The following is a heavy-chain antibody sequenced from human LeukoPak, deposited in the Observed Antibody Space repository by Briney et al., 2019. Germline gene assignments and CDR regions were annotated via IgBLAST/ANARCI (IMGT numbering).Heavy chain of an antibody. CDR1: GYTFTSYG. CDR2: ISAYNGNT. J-gene: IGHJ5*02. CDR3: ARDLENTVTNVGNNWFDP. D-gene: IGHD4-17*01. V-gene: IGHV1-18*01. Sequence: GASVKVSCKASGYTFTSYGISWVRQAPGQGLEWMGWISAYNGNTNYAQKLQGRVTMTTDTSTSTAYMELRSLRSDDTAVYYCARDLENTVTNVGNNWFDPWGQGTLVTVSS.